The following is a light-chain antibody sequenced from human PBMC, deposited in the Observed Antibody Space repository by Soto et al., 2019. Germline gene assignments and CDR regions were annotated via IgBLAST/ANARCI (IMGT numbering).Light chain of an antibody. CDR1: QSVSSSY. CDR2: GVS. J-gene: IGKJ4*01. CDR3: QQYGSSPT. Sequence: EIVLTQSPGTLSLSPGERATLSCRASQSVSSSYLAWYQQKPGQAPSLLIYGVSSRATGIPDRFSGSGSGTDFTLTISRLEPEDFAVYYCQQYGSSPTFGGGTKVEIK. V-gene: IGKV3-20*01.